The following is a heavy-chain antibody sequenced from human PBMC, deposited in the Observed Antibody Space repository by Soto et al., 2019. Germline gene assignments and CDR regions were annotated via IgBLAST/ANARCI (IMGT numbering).Heavy chain of an antibody. CDR2: SSYDGTTK. V-gene: IGHV3-30-3*01. CDR3: ARDWRTAGTTGWFDP. Sequence: QEQVVESGGGVVQPGRSLRLSCAASGFTFSTHAMHWVRQAPGRGLAWVAISSYDGTTKYYADSVKGRFTISRDNSKNAVYLQMNSLRSEDTALYYWARDWRTAGTTGWFDPWGQGTLVTVSS. J-gene: IGHJ5*02. D-gene: IGHD6-13*01. CDR1: GFTFSTHA.